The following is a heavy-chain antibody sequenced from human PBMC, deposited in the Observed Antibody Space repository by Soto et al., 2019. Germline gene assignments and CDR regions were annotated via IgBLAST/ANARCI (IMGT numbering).Heavy chain of an antibody. Sequence: SATQSLTCPVSGDSISSGGYYWSWIRQYPGEALEWLGNIHYSGSTHYSPSLKSRVTISVDTSKNRFSLRMSSVTAADTAVYYCARESDSGSYYFDYWGRGTLVTVS. CDR2: IHYSGST. V-gene: IGHV4-61*03. D-gene: IGHD3-10*01. J-gene: IGHJ4*02. CDR3: ARESDSGSYYFDY. CDR1: GDSISSGGYY.